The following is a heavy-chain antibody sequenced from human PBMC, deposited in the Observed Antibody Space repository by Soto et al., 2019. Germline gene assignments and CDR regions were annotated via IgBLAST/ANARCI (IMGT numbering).Heavy chain of an antibody. CDR1: GYSFTSYW. CDR2: IYPGGSDT. Sequence: GESLKISCKGSGYSFTSYWIGWVRQMPGKGLEWMGIIYPGGSDTRYSPSFQGQVTISADKSISTAYLQWSSLKASDTAMYYCATRVQDPGKYYYGMDVWGQGTTVTV. V-gene: IGHV5-51*01. J-gene: IGHJ6*02. CDR3: ATRVQDPGKYYYGMDV. D-gene: IGHD6-13*01.